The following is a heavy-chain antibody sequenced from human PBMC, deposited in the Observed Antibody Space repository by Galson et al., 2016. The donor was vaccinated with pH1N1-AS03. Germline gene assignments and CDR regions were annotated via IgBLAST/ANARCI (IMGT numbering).Heavy chain of an antibody. V-gene: IGHV1-69*13. D-gene: IGHD3-9*01. J-gene: IGHJ4*02. Sequence: SVKVSCKASTDNLVDYGISWVRQAPGQGLEWMGGIVPFSVTTDYAQKFQGRISITADESTSTAHMELSSLTSEDTAVYYCARDRYFDETGRYFYESEHWGQGTLVIVSS. CDR2: IVPFSVTT. CDR1: TDNLVDYG. CDR3: ARDRYFDETGRYFYESEH.